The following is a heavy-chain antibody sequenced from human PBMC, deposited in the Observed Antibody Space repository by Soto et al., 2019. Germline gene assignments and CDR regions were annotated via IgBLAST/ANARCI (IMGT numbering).Heavy chain of an antibody. V-gene: IGHV3-11*01. Sequence: QVQLVESGGGLVKPGGSLRLSCAASGFTFSDYYMSWIRQAPGKGREWVSYISSSGSTIYYAHSVKGRITISRDNAKNALYLQMNTLRAEDAAVYYCATDLKGWFDPWGQGTLVTVSS. CDR3: ATDLKGWFDP. J-gene: IGHJ5*02. CDR1: GFTFSDYY. CDR2: ISSSGSTI.